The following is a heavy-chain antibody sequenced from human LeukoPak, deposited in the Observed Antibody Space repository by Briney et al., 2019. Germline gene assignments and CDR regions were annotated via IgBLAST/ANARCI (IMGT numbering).Heavy chain of an antibody. D-gene: IGHD5-12*01. J-gene: IGHJ4*02. CDR1: GYTFTNYA. CDR2: INADNGNT. CDR3: ARGDIVATWAHFDY. Sequence: ASVKVSCKASGYTFTNYAMHWVRQAPGQRLEWMGWINADNGNTKYSQKFQGRVTITRDTSATIVYMELSSLRSEDTAVYYCARGDIVATWAHFDYWGQGTLVTVSS. V-gene: IGHV1-3*01.